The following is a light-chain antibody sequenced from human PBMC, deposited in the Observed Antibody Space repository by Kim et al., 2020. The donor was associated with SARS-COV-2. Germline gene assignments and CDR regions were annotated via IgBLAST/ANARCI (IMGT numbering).Light chain of an antibody. CDR2: GAS. Sequence: EIVLTQSPGTLSLSPGERATLFCRASQSVGNKYLAWYQQKPGQAPRLLIYGASNRATAIPDRFSGSGSGTDFTLTISRLEPDDFAVYFCQQYDTSPRTFGPGTRVDIK. V-gene: IGKV3-20*01. CDR3: QQYDTSPRT. J-gene: IGKJ1*01. CDR1: QSVGNKY.